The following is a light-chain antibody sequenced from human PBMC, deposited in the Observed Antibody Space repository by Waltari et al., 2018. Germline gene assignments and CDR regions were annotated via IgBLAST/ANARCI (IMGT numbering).Light chain of an antibody. CDR2: WAS. CDR1: QNLLYNSDNKNY. Sequence: DIVMTQSPDSLSVSLGERVTINCRSSQNLLYNSDNKNYLAWFQQKPGQPPNLLIYWASTRESGVPDRFSGSGSGTEFTLTISSLQAEDVAVYYCQQYYSSPVTFGQGTRLEIK. CDR3: QQYYSSPVT. V-gene: IGKV4-1*01. J-gene: IGKJ5*01.